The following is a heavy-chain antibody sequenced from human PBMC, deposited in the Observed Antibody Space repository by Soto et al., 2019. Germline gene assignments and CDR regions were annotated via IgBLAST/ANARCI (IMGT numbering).Heavy chain of an antibody. Sequence: QVQLVQSGAEVKKPGASVKVSCKASGYTFNSFGLSGVRKAPGQGLEWMGWISAYNCNTNYAQKVQGRVTMTTDTSTSTAYMELRSRTSDYTAVYYGARQHIADATVGRDDYCMDVWGQGPTVPFAS. D-gene: IGHD5-12*01. J-gene: IGHJ6*02. CDR3: ARQHIADATVGRDDYCMDV. V-gene: IGHV1-18*01. CDR2: ISAYNCNT. CDR1: GYTFNSFG.